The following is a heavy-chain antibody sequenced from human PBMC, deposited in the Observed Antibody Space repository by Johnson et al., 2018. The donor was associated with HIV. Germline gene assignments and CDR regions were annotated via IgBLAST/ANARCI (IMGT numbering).Heavy chain of an antibody. J-gene: IGHJ3*02. V-gene: IGHV3-20*04. CDR2: INWNGGST. CDR1: GFNFDDYG. CDR3: ARYFVSFGEGTPSDI. D-gene: IGHD3-10*01. Sequence: VQLVESGGGVVRPGGSLRLSCAASGFNFDDYGMNWVRQVPGEGLEWVSGINWNGGSTGYADSVKGRFTISRDNAKKSLYLQMNSLRAEDTALYYCARYFVSFGEGTPSDISGQGTMVTVSS.